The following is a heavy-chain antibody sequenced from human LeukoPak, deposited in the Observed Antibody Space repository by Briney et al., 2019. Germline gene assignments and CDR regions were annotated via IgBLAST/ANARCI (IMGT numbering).Heavy chain of an antibody. CDR2: IYYSGST. D-gene: IGHD3-16*02. CDR3: ARGESFGGVIAFDI. Sequence: SETLSLTCAVYGGSFSGYYWSWIRQHPGKGLEWIGYIYYSGSTYYNPSLKSRVTISVDTSKNQFSLKLSSVTAADTAVYYCARGESFGGVIAFDIWGQGTMVTVSS. CDR1: GGSFSGYY. J-gene: IGHJ3*02. V-gene: IGHV4-31*11.